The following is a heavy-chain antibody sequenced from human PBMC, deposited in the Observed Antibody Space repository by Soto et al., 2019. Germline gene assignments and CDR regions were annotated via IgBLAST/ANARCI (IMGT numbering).Heavy chain of an antibody. D-gene: IGHD6-19*01. J-gene: IGHJ4*02. CDR1: RYTFIAYH. CDR3: ARGQGSGWYEDLDY. V-gene: IGHV1-2*02. Sequence: QVQLVQSGAEVKKPGASVKVSCKASRYTFIAYHMHWVRQAPGQGLEWMGWINPNSGGTNYAQKFQGRVTMTRDTSISTVYMVLSGLRSDDTAVYYCARGQGSGWYEDLDYWGQGTLVTVSS. CDR2: INPNSGGT.